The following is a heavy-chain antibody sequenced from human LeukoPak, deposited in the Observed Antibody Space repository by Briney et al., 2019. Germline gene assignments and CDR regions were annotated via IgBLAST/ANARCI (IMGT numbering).Heavy chain of an antibody. CDR1: GGSIGTSY. V-gene: IGHV4-59*13. D-gene: IGHD6-13*01. Sequence: SETLSLTCSVSGGSIGTSYWNWIRQPPGKGLEWLGYIYYSGSTSYNPSLKSRVTISVDTSKNQFSLKLTSLTAADTAVYYCARESAAGPFDYWGQGTLVTVSS. CDR3: ARESAAGPFDY. J-gene: IGHJ4*02. CDR2: IYYSGST.